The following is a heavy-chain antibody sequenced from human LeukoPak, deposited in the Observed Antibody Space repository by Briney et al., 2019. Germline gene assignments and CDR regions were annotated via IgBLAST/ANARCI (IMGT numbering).Heavy chain of an antibody. CDR1: CS. Sequence: CSMNWVRQAPGKGLEWVSSISSSSSYIYYADSVKGRFTISRDNAENSLYLQMNSLRAEDTAVYYCAREGYDSSGYYLDYWGQGTLVTVSS. D-gene: IGHD3-22*01. CDR3: AREGYDSSGYYLDY. V-gene: IGHV3-21*01. J-gene: IGHJ4*02. CDR2: ISSSSSYI.